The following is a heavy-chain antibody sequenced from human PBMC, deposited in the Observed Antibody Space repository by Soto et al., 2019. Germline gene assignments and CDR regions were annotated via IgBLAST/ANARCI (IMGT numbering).Heavy chain of an antibody. J-gene: IGHJ4*02. CDR1: GFTLSSYA. Sequence: GGSLRLSCAASGFTLSSYAMSWVRQAPGKGLEWVSAISGSGGSTYYADSVKGRFTISRDNSKNTLYLQMNSLRAEDTAVYYCAKRGGVVVVVPAANTFGYWGQGTLVTVSS. CDR3: AKRGGVVVVVPAANTFGY. V-gene: IGHV3-23*01. D-gene: IGHD2-2*01. CDR2: ISGSGGST.